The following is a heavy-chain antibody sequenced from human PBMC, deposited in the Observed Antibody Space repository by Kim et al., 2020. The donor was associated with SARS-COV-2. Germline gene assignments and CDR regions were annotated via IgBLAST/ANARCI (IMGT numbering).Heavy chain of an antibody. CDR2: ISYDGSDE. Sequence: GGSLRLSCAASGFTFSNYGIHWVRQAPGKGLEWVAVISYDGSDEYYADSVKGRFTISRDNSKNTLYLQMDSLRPDDTALYYCARDGGYCRSITCYHFDQWGQGTLVSVSS. V-gene: IGHV3-30*03. CDR3: ARDGGYCRSITCYHFDQ. J-gene: IGHJ4*02. D-gene: IGHD2-2*01. CDR1: GFTFSNYG.